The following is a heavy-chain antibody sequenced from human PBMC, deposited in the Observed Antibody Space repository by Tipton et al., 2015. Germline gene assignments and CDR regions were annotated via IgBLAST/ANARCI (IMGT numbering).Heavy chain of an antibody. V-gene: IGHV4-4*02. CDR3: ARGGNNWFDP. J-gene: IGHJ5*02. CDR1: GGSISSNKW. D-gene: IGHD2-15*01. Sequence: SLRLSCAVSGGSISSNKWWSWVRQAPGKGLEWIGETYHSGSTNHNPSLKSRVTISLDKSRNQFFLKLSSVTAADTAVYYCARGGNNWFDPWGRGTLVTVSS. CDR2: TYHSGST.